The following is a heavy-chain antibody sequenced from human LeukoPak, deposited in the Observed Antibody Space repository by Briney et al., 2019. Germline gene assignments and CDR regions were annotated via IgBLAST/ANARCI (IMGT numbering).Heavy chain of an antibody. CDR1: DDSISDHY. Sequence: SETLSLTCTVSDDSISDHYRGWIRQPPGKGLEWIGYFHNSGTSTYNPSLKSRVTISADTSKNQFSLKLNSLTTADTAVYHCTRGAGWLIDYWGQGILVTVSS. CDR3: TRGAGWLIDY. J-gene: IGHJ4*02. D-gene: IGHD3-16*01. V-gene: IGHV4-59*11. CDR2: FHNSGTS.